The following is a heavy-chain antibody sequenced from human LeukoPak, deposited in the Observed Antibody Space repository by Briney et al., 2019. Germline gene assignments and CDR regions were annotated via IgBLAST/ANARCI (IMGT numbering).Heavy chain of an antibody. Sequence: GGSLRLSCAASGFTFTNYDMTWVRQAPGKGLEWDSGVNRNGGGTYYADSVKGRFTISRDNSKNTLYLHMNSLRAEDTAVYYCARRVVTAITNYFDYWGQGTLVTVSS. CDR1: GFTFTNYD. J-gene: IGHJ4*02. CDR2: VNRNGGGT. V-gene: IGHV3-23*01. D-gene: IGHD2-21*02. CDR3: ARRVVTAITNYFDY.